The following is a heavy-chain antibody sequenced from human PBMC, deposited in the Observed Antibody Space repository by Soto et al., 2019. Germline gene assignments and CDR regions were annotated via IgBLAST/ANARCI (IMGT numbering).Heavy chain of an antibody. Sequence: VSCKASGGTFSSYAISWVRQAPGQGLEWMGGIIPIFGTANYAQKFQGRVTITADKSTSTAYMELSSLRSEDTAVYYCARVCPSTSCYNWEDYYYYGMDVWGQGTTVTVSS. CDR1: GGTFSSYA. V-gene: IGHV1-69*06. CDR3: ARVCPSTSCYNWEDYYYYGMDV. CDR2: IIPIFGTA. D-gene: IGHD2-2*02. J-gene: IGHJ6*02.